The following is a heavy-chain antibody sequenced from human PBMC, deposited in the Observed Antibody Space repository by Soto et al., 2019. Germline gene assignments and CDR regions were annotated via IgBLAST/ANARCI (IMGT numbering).Heavy chain of an antibody. V-gene: IGHV4-61*01. CDR2: IYYSGST. Sequence: SETLSLTCTVSGGSVSSGSYYWSWIRQPPGKGLEWIGYIYYSGSTNYNPSLKSRVTISVDTPKNQFSLKLSSVTAADTAVYYCARIPYYYYYGMDVWEQVTTVTVSS. J-gene: IGHJ6*01. CDR3: ARIPYYYYYGMDV. CDR1: GGSVSSGSYY.